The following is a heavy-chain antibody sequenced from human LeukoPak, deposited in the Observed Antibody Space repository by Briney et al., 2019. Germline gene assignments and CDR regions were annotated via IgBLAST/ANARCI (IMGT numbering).Heavy chain of an antibody. CDR2: ISWHSGSI. CDR1: GFTFDDYA. V-gene: IGHV3-9*01. CDR3: ATTGSYDFWSGPPRGAFDI. J-gene: IGHJ3*02. Sequence: GGSLRLSCAASGFTFDDYAMHWVRQAPGKGLEWVSGISWHSGSIGYADSVKGRFTISRDNAKNSLYLQMNSLRAEDTAVYYSATTGSYDFWSGPPRGAFDIWGQGTMVTVSS. D-gene: IGHD3-3*01.